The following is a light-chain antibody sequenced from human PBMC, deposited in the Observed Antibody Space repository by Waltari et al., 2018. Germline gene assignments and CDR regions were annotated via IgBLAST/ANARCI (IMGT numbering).Light chain of an antibody. Sequence: EIVLTQSPGTLSLSPGERATLPCRASQSVGRYLVWYQQKPGQAPRLLIYSASTRATGIPDRFIGSGSGTDFSLTISRLEPEDFAVYYCQNHERLPATFGQGTKVEI. CDR3: QNHERLPAT. CDR2: SAS. CDR1: QSVGRY. J-gene: IGKJ1*01. V-gene: IGKV3-20*01.